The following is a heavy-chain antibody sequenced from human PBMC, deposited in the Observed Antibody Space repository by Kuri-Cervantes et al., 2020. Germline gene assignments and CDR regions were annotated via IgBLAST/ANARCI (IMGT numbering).Heavy chain of an antibody. CDR2: ISSSSSTI. CDR3: ARGGQQLFAFDI. CDR1: GFTFSSYS. V-gene: IGHV3-48*02. D-gene: IGHD6-13*01. J-gene: IGHJ3*02. Sequence: LSLTCAASGFTFSSYSMNWVRQAPGKGLEWVSYISSSSSTIYYADSVKGRFTISRDNAKNSLYLQMNSLRDEDTAVYYCARGGQQLFAFDIWGQGTMVTVSS.